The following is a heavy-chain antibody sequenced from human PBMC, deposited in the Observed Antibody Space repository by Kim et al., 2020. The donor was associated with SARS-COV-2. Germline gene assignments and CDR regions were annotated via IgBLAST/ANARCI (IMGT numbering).Heavy chain of an antibody. D-gene: IGHD3-10*01. J-gene: IGHJ6*02. CDR1: GYTFTTYS. Sequence: ASVKVSCKASGYTFTTYSMHWVRQAPGQGLEWMGWIHSGTGDTKYSQKFQDKVNITRDALASTAYMDLRSLRFEDTAVYYCARDSWGFGSGKMYYYGMDVWGQGTTVTVS. CDR2: IHSGTGDT. V-gene: IGHV1-3*01. CDR3: ARDSWGFGSGKMYYYGMDV.